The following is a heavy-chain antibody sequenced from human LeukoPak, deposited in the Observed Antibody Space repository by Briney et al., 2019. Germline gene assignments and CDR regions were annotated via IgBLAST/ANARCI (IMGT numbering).Heavy chain of an antibody. CDR1: RFTFSNYW. J-gene: IGHJ4*02. Sequence: PGGSLRLSCVASRFTFSNYWMSWVRQAPGKGLEWVANINQDGSKKRYADSMKGRFTISRDNAKESLYLQLNSLRAEDTAVYYCAKVSGIGSTDYWGQGTLVTVSS. V-gene: IGHV3-7*03. CDR2: INQDGSKK. CDR3: AKVSGIGSTDY. D-gene: IGHD1-26*01.